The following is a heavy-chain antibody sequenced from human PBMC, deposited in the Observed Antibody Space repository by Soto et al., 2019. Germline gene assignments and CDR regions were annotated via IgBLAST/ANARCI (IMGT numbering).Heavy chain of an antibody. V-gene: IGHV4-59*01. D-gene: IGHD2-2*01. J-gene: IGHJ6*02. CDR2: IYYSGST. CDR3: ARDDIGVVPAAMKRWEYYYYGMDV. CDR1: GGSISSYY. Sequence: SETLSLTCTVSGGSISSYYWSWIRQPPGKGLEWIGDIYYSGSTNYNPSLKSRVTISVDTSKNQFSLKLSSVTAADTAVYFCARDDIGVVPAAMKRWEYYYYGMDVWGQGTTVTVSS.